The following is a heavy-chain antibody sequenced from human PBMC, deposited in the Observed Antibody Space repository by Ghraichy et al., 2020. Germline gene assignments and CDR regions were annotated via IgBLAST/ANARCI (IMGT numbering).Heavy chain of an antibody. Sequence: SETLSLTCAVYGGSFSGYYWSWIRQPPGKGLEWIGEINHSGSTNYNPSLKSRVTISVDTSKNQFSLKLSSVTAADTAVYYCAGSPRGPFDYWGQEPWSPSPQ. CDR3: AGSPRGPFDY. J-gene: IGHJ4*01. V-gene: IGHV4-34*01. CDR1: GGSFSGYY. CDR2: INHSGST. D-gene: IGHD3-10*01.